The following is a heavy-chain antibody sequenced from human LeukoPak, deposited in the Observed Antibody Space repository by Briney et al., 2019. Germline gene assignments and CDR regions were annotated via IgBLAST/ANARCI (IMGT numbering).Heavy chain of an antibody. CDR1: GFTLGAFA. Sequence: PGGSLRLSCAASGFTLGAFAMPWVRQAPGKGLEWVSLIEKDGRSTYYADSVKGRFTISRYNSKNSLYLQMNSLRTEDTALYYCATWAFYHSLDVWGQGTTVTVSS. CDR2: IEKDGRST. CDR3: ATWAFYHSLDV. V-gene: IGHV3-43*02. D-gene: IGHD1-26*01. J-gene: IGHJ6*02.